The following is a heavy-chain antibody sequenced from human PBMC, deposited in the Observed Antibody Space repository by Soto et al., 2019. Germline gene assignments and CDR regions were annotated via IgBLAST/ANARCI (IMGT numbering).Heavy chain of an antibody. J-gene: IGHJ6*02. Sequence: SETLSLTCTVSGDSISRNGFFWTWIRQHPGKGLEWIGYIYNSGSSYYNPSLKSRVIVSVHTSKNHFSLNLTAVTAADTAVYYCARGTMLRGPGYYYAMDVWGQGTTVTVSS. CDR1: GDSISRNGFF. D-gene: IGHD3-10*01. CDR2: IYNSGSS. V-gene: IGHV4-31*03. CDR3: ARGTMLRGPGYYYAMDV.